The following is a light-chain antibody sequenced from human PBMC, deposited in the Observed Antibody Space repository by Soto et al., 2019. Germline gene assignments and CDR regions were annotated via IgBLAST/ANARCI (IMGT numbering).Light chain of an antibody. Sequence: DIQMPQSPASLSVSVGARVTITCRASQGINNYLNWYLQRPGQAPKLLIRFASTLQRGVPSRFSGSGSRTEFTLTIADLQPDDFGTYYCQQSLTMPITFGHGTRLDIK. J-gene: IGKJ5*01. CDR2: FAS. CDR3: QQSLTMPIT. CDR1: QGINNY. V-gene: IGKV1-39*01.